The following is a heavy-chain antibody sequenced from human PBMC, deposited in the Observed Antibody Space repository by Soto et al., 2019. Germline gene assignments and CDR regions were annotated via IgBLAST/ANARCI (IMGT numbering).Heavy chain of an antibody. Sequence: PAGTLSLTCAASGVAFSSYNFRWVRQAPGKGLEWVSSINNSGDTNYAPSVKSRVTISRDNAKNSLSLQMNSVRAADTAVYYCAREETASFLAYYLDLWGQGTMVTVSS. V-gene: IGHV3-21*01. CDR3: AREETASFLAYYLDL. CDR2: INNSGDT. J-gene: IGHJ6*02. CDR1: GVAFSSYN. D-gene: IGHD3-10*01.